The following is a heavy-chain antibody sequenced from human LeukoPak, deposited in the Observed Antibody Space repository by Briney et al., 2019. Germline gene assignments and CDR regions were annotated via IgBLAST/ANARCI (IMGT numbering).Heavy chain of an antibody. Sequence: GSLRLSCEASGFTFGTYGMTWVRQAPGKGLEWVSGITGSSTCTYYAESVRGRFTISRDNSKNTLHLQMNNLTADDTAIYYCARELVSLGTGYFDLWGRGTLVTLSS. CDR3: ARELVSLGTGYFDL. CDR2: ITGSSTCT. CDR1: GFTFGTYG. V-gene: IGHV3-23*01. D-gene: IGHD7-27*01. J-gene: IGHJ2*01.